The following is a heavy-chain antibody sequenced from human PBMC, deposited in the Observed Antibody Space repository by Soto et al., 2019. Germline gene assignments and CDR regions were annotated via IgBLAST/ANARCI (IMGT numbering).Heavy chain of an antibody. CDR1: GGSISSSSYS. CDR2: IYYSGST. CDR3: GRQPGHCGSTSCFGYYSVDV. D-gene: IGHD2-2*01. Sequence: QLQLQESGPRLVKPSETLSLTCSVSGGSISSSSYSWGWIRQPPGKGLEWIGTIYYSGSTHYNPSLEGRGAISADTPNNQLSLRLDSATAADTAVYYCGRQPGHCGSTSCFGYYSVDVWGQGTTVTVS. V-gene: IGHV4-39*01. J-gene: IGHJ6*02.